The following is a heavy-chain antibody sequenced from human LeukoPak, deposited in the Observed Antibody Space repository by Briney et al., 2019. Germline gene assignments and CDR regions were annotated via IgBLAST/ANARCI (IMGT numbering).Heavy chain of an antibody. CDR2: IHHSGTT. D-gene: IGHD3-10*01. CDR1: GGSISSSTW. CDR3: ARGGRVNRVRWFGG. Sequence: SETLSLTCTVSGGSISSSTWWSWVRQPPGKGLECIGEIHHSGTTNYNPSLKSRVTISIDKSKNQFSLKLNSVTAADTAVYYCARGGRVNRVRWFGGWGQGTLVTVSS. V-gene: IGHV4-4*02. J-gene: IGHJ4*02.